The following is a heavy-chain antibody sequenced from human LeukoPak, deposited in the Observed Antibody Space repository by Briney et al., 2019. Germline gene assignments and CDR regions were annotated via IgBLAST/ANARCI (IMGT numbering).Heavy chain of an antibody. CDR2: IIPIFGTT. V-gene: IGHV1-69*13. J-gene: IGHJ6*02. Sequence: SVKVSCKASGYAFTEYAMNWVRQAPGQGLEWMGGIIPIFGTTNYAQKFQGRVTITADESTSTVYMELSSLRSEDTAVYYCARASGEYQLPIERYYYYYGMDVWGQGTTVTVSS. D-gene: IGHD2-2*01. CDR3: ARASGEYQLPIERYYYYYGMDV. CDR1: GYAFTEYA.